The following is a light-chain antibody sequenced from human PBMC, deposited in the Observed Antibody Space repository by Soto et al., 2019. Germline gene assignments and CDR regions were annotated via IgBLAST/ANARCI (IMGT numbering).Light chain of an antibody. CDR1: QRVGSY. Sequence: PAESHNLYCRVSQRVGSYLAWYQHKPGQAPRLLISDASNRATGIPARFSGSACGTEFTLTVCSLGLQDAPVYCCLRRSNWPPRAFRGGTKVDIK. CDR2: DAS. V-gene: IGKV3-11*01. CDR3: LRRSNWPPRA. J-gene: IGKJ4*02.